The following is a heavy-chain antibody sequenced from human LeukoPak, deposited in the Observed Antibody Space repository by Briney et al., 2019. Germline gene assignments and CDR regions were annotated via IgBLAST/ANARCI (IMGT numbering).Heavy chain of an antibody. Sequence: PGGSLRLSCAASGFTFSTYAMSWVRQAPGKGLSWVSSISGSGDSAYYADSVKGRFTISRDNSKNTLFLQMNSLRAEDTAVYYCARKSLEGVLLTRTDYWGQGTLVIVSS. V-gene: IGHV3-23*01. D-gene: IGHD3-10*01. J-gene: IGHJ4*02. CDR3: ARKSLEGVLLTRTDY. CDR1: GFTFSTYA. CDR2: ISGSGDSA.